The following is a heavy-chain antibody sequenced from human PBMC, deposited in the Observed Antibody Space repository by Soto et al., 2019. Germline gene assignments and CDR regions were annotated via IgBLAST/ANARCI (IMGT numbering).Heavy chain of an antibody. V-gene: IGHV4-59*01. CDR2: IYYSGST. J-gene: IGHJ4*02. CDR1: GGTIRNYY. CDR3: ARDREHFDY. Sequence: SVPISHTNTVAGGTIRNYYWSWIRQPPGKGLEWIGYIYYSGSTNYNPSLKSRVTISVDTSKNQFSLKLSSVTAADTAVYYCARDREHFDYWGQGTLVTVSS.